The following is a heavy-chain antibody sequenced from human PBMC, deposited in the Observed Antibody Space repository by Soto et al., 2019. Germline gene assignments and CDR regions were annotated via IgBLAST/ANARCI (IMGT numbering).Heavy chain of an antibody. D-gene: IGHD3-16*01. CDR1: GFTFSSYW. Sequence: EVQLVESGGALVQPGGSLRLSCAASGFTFSSYWMHWVRQVPGEGPVWVSRIKTDGSSTSYADSVKGRFTISRDNAKNTMYLQMNSLGAEDTAVYYCARVGVGHYEFDYWGQGTLVTVSS. CDR2: IKTDGSST. V-gene: IGHV3-74*01. CDR3: ARVGVGHYEFDY. J-gene: IGHJ4*02.